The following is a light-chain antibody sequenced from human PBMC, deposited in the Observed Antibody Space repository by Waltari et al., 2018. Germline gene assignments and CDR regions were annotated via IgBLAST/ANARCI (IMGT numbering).Light chain of an antibody. CDR1: QSVLYSSNNKNY. J-gene: IGKJ2*01. CDR3: QQYYSSLPYT. CDR2: WAS. V-gene: IGKV4-1*01. Sequence: DIVMTQSPDSLAVSLGERATINCKSSQSVLYSSNNKNYLAWYQQKPGKPPKLLISWASTRESGVPDRFSGSGSETDFTLTISSLQAEDVAVYYCQQYYSSLPYTFGQGTKLEIK.